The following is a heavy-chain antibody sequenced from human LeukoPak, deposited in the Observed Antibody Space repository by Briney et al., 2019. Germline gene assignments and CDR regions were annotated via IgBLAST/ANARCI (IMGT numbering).Heavy chain of an antibody. CDR1: GGTFSSYA. CDR2: IIPIFGTA. D-gene: IGHD2-15*01. CDR3: ALIGYCSGGSCYFDY. V-gene: IGHV1-69*13. J-gene: IGHJ4*02. Sequence: SVKVSCKASGGTFSSYAISWVRQAPGQGLEWMGGIIPIFGTANYAQKFQGRVTITADESTSTAYMELSSLRSEDTAVYYCALIGYCSGGSCYFDYWGQGTLVTVSS.